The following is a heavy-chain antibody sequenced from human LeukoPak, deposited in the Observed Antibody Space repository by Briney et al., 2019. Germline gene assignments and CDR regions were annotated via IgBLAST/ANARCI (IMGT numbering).Heavy chain of an antibody. V-gene: IGHV4-38-2*02. D-gene: IGHD3-22*01. CDR2: IYHSGST. J-gene: IGHJ4*02. CDR1: GYSISSGYY. CDR3: ARVEGSDSSGYAFGD. Sequence: SETLSLTCTVSGYSISSGYYWGWIRQPPGKGLEWIGSIYHSGSTYYNPSLKSRVTISVDTSKNQFSLKLSSVTAADTAVYYCARVEGSDSSGYAFGDWGQGTLVTVSS.